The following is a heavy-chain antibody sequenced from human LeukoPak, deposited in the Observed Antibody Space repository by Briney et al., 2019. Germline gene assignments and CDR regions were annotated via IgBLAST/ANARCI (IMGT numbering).Heavy chain of an antibody. D-gene: IGHD6-13*01. CDR3: AKQGRGLAAAYFDF. J-gene: IGHJ4*02. Sequence: GGSLRLSCAASGFTFSSYGMSWVRQAPGKGLEWVSAISGSGGFTYYADSVKGRFTISRDNSKNTLYLEMNSLRAEDTAVYYCAKQGRGLAAAYFDFWGQGTLVTVSS. CDR1: GFTFSSYG. V-gene: IGHV3-23*01. CDR2: ISGSGGFT.